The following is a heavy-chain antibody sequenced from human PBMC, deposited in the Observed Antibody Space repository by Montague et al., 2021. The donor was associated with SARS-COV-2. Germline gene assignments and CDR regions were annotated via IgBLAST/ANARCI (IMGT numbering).Heavy chain of an antibody. CDR3: ARSGWYPGWFDA. CDR2: IYYSGST. Sequence: SETLSLTCTVSGGSVSSGSYYWSWIRQPPGKGLEWIGYIYYSGSTNYNPSLKSRVTISVDTSKNQFSLKLSSVTAADTAVYYCARSGWYPGWFDAWGQGTLVTVSS. J-gene: IGHJ5*02. V-gene: IGHV4-61*01. CDR1: GGSVSSGSYY. D-gene: IGHD6-19*01.